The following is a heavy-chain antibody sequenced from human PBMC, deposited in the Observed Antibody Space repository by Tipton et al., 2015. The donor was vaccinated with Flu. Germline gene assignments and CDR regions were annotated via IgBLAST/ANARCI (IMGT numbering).Heavy chain of an antibody. CDR2: IYYSGST. Sequence: TLSLTCSVSGDSTSSYYWSWIRQPPGKRLEWIGYIYYSGSTNYNPSLKSRVTISIDTSKKHFSLKLSSVTPADTAVYYCTRDSFVVPGATVYWGQGTLVTVSS. D-gene: IGHD2-2*01. CDR1: GDSTSSYY. V-gene: IGHV4-59*01. J-gene: IGHJ4*02. CDR3: TRDSFVVPGATVY.